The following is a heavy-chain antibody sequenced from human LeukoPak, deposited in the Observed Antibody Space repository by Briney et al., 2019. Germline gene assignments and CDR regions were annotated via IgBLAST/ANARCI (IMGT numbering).Heavy chain of an antibody. V-gene: IGHV3-64*01. CDR2: ISGNGGST. J-gene: IGHJ6*02. Sequence: PGGSLRLSCAASGFTFSSYAMHWVRQAPGKGLEYVSAISGNGGSTYYANSVKGRFTISRDNSKNTLYLQMGSLRAEDMAVYYCARGSAYYDFWSGLGTGSYYYYGMDVWGQGTTVTVSS. D-gene: IGHD3-3*01. CDR3: ARGSAYYDFWSGLGTGSYYYYGMDV. CDR1: GFTFSSYA.